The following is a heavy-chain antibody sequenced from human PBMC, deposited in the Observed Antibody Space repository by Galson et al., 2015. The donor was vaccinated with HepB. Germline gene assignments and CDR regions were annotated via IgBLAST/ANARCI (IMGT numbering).Heavy chain of an antibody. D-gene: IGHD1-26*01. CDR3: ASEWELLLDY. Sequence: SLRLSCAASGFTFSSYAMHWVRQAPGKGLEWVAVISYDGSNKYYADSVKGRFTISRDNSKNTLYLQMNSLRAEDTAVYYCASEWELLLDYWGQGTLVTVSS. V-gene: IGHV3-30*04. J-gene: IGHJ4*02. CDR2: ISYDGSNK. CDR1: GFTFSSYA.